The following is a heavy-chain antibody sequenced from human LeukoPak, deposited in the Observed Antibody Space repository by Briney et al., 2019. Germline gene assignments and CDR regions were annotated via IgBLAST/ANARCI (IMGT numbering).Heavy chain of an antibody. D-gene: IGHD2-2*01. Sequence: SQTLSLTCAISGDSVSSNSVTWNWIRQSPSRGLEWLGRTYYRSAWYNGYAVSVRGRITVNPDTSKNQFSLHLNSVTPEDTAVYYCARRLTQYDCFDPWGQGILVTVSS. CDR1: GDSVSSNSVT. CDR3: ARRLTQYDCFDP. V-gene: IGHV6-1*01. CDR2: TYYRSAWYN. J-gene: IGHJ5*02.